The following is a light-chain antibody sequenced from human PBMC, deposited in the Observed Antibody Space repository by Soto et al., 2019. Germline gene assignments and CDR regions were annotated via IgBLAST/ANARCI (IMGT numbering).Light chain of an antibody. V-gene: IGLV2-11*01. J-gene: IGLJ1*01. CDR1: NSDVGTFYF. CDR3: CSYAGSYTYV. CDR2: DVT. Sequence: QSLLTHPRSLSGSPGQSVTISCTGTNSDVGTFYFVSWYQQYPDKGPKLIIYDVTERPSGVPDRFSGSKSGNTASLTISGLQAEDEADYYCCSYAGSYTYVFGSGTKVTVL.